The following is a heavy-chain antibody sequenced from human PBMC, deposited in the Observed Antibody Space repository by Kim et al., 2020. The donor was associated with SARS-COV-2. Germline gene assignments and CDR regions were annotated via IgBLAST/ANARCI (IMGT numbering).Heavy chain of an antibody. J-gene: IGHJ4*02. V-gene: IGHV3-30*03. CDR2: ISYDGSNK. D-gene: IGHD3-10*01. CDR3: ATGRGRDSLRIWFGELPLDY. Sequence: GGSLRLSCAASGFTFSSYGMHWVRQAPGKGLEWVAVISYDGSNKYYADSVKGRFTISRDNSKNTLYLQMNSLRAEDTAVYYCATGRGRDSLRIWFGELPLDYWGQGTLVTVSS. CDR1: GFTFSSYG.